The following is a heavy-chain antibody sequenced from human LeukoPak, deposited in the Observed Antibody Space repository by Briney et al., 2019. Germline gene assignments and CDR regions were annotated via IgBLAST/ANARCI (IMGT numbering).Heavy chain of an antibody. D-gene: IGHD6-6*01. CDR1: GFTLSNYA. J-gene: IGHJ4*02. V-gene: IGHV3-23*01. CDR3: AKDGEYSSSYYFDY. CDR2: ISGSGGST. Sequence: PGGSLRLSCAASGFTLSNYAMSWVSQAPGKGLEWVSTISGSGGSTYYADSVKGRFTISRDNSKNTLYLQMNSLTAEDTAVYYCAKDGEYSSSYYFDYWGQGTLVTVSS.